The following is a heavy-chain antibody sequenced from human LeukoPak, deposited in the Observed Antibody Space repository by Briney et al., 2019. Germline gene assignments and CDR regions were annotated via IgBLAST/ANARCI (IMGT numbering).Heavy chain of an antibody. J-gene: IGHJ6*04. Sequence: GRSLRLSRAASGLTFSSYIMNCVRQAPGKGLVWGSSIRSSSSHIYYANSVKGRFTISRDNAKNSLYLQMNSLRAEDTAVYYCARGSLWFGELSPGDVWGKGTTVTVSS. V-gene: IGHV3-21*01. CDR1: GLTFSSYI. CDR2: IRSSSSHI. CDR3: ARGSLWFGELSPGDV. D-gene: IGHD3-10*01.